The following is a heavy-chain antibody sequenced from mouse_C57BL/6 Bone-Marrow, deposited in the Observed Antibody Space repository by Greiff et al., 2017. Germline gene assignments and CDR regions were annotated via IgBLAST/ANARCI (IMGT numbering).Heavy chain of an antibody. Sequence: VQGVESGAELVKPGASVKISCKASGYAFSSYWMNWVKQRPGKGLEWIGQIYPGDGDTNYNGKFKGKATLTADKSSSTAYMQLSSLTSEDSAVYFCANDGYSPFDYWGQGTTLTVSS. D-gene: IGHD2-3*01. V-gene: IGHV1-80*01. J-gene: IGHJ2*01. CDR1: GYAFSSYW. CDR2: IYPGDGDT. CDR3: ANDGYSPFDY.